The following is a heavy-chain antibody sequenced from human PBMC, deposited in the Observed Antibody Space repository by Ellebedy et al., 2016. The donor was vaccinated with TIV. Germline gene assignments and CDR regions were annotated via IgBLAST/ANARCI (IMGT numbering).Heavy chain of an antibody. CDR3: VRERLTGYFDY. CDR1: GYTFTSYT. V-gene: IGHV1-3*01. J-gene: IGHJ4*02. CDR2: INAGNGDT. D-gene: IGHD1-14*01. Sequence: AASVKVSCKASGYTFTSYTMHWVRQAPGQRLEWMGRINAGNGDTKYSQKFQGRVTITRDTSATTAYMELSSLRSEDTAVFYCVRERLTGYFDYWGQGTLVTVSS.